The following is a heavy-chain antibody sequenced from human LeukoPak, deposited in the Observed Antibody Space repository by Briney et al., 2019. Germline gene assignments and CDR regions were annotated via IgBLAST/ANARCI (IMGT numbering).Heavy chain of an antibody. D-gene: IGHD2-21*02. CDR2: ISYDGSNK. CDR3: EKRMVTADDAFDI. V-gene: IGHV3-30-3*02. CDR1: GFTFSSYA. Sequence: GGSLRLSCAASGFTFSSYAMHWVRQAPGKGLEWVAVISYDGSNKYYADSMKGRFTISRDNSKNTLYLQMNSLRAEDTAVYYCEKRMVTADDAFDIWGQGTMVTVSS. J-gene: IGHJ3*02.